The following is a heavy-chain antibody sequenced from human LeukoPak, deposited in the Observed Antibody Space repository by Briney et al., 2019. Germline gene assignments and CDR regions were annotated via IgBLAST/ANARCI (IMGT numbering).Heavy chain of an antibody. D-gene: IGHD3-16*01. Sequence: GGSLRLSCAASGFTFSDYYMSWIRQAPGKGLEWVSYISSSGSAIYYADSVKGRFTISRDNAKNSLYLQMNSLRAEDTAVYYCARDVAGGVTLFDYWGQGTLVTVSS. CDR2: ISSSGSAI. CDR3: ARDVAGGVTLFDY. V-gene: IGHV3-11*01. CDR1: GFTFSDYY. J-gene: IGHJ4*02.